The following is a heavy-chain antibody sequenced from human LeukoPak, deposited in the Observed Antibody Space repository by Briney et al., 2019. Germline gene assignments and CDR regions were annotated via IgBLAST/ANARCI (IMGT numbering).Heavy chain of an antibody. CDR1: GYTFTGFY. CDR2: INPNSGGT. D-gene: IGHD5-18*01. CDR3: ARSKWIQLWLSGY. V-gene: IGHV1-2*02. Sequence: ASVKVSCKAAGYTFTGFYMHWVRQAPGQGLEWMGWINPNSGGTNYAQKFQGRVTMTRDTSISTAYMELSRLRSDDTAVYCCARSKWIQLWLSGYWGQGTLVTVSS. J-gene: IGHJ4*02.